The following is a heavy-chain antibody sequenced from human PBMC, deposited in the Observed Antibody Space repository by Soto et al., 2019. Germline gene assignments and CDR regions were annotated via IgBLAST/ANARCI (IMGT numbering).Heavy chain of an antibody. D-gene: IGHD6-19*01. CDR2: IYYSGST. Sequence: PSETLSLTCTVSGGSISSGGYYWSWIRQHPGKGLEWIGYIYYSGSTYYNPSLKSRVTISVDTSKNQFSLKLSSVTAADTAVYYCARSNSRNSSVGWYWFDPWGQGTLVTVSS. J-gene: IGHJ5*02. CDR1: GGSISSGGYY. CDR3: ARSNSRNSSVGWYWFDP. V-gene: IGHV4-31*03.